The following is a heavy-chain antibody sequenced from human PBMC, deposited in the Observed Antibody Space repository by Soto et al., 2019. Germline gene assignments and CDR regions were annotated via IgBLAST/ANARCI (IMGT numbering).Heavy chain of an antibody. CDR2: ISFDGSNK. J-gene: IGHJ5*02. CDR3: VKTRPLYSPSGAADL. Sequence: GGSLRLSCAAPGFTFRSDGMNWVRQTPGKGLEWVAVISFDGSNKYYTDFVKGRFTISRDNSKNTLDLQMNSLRAEDTAVYYCVKTRPLYSPSGAADLWGQGSLVTVSS. D-gene: IGHD3-10*01. CDR1: GFTFRSDG. V-gene: IGHV3-30*18.